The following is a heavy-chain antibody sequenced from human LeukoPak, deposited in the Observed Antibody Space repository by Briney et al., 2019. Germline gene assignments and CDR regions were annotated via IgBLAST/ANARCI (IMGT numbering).Heavy chain of an antibody. Sequence: SETLSLTCTVSGGSISSGGYYWSWIRQHPGKGLEWIGYIYYSGSTYYSPSLKSRVTISVDTSKNQFSLKLSSVTAADTAVYYCARGEASGYFDYWGQGTLVTVSS. CDR2: IYYSGST. V-gene: IGHV4-31*03. CDR3: ARGEASGYFDY. CDR1: GGSISSGGYY. J-gene: IGHJ4*02.